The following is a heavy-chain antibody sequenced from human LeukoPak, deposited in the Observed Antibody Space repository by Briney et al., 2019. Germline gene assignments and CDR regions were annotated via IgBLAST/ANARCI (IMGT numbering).Heavy chain of an antibody. CDR3: AKGGGYYYGSGSAPGY. CDR1: GFTFSSYA. V-gene: IGHV3-23*01. J-gene: IGHJ4*02. D-gene: IGHD3-10*01. CDR2: ISGSGGST. Sequence: GGSLRLSCAASGFTFSSYAMSWVRQAPGKGLEWVSAISGSGGSTYYADSVKGRFTISRDNSKNTLYLQMNSLRAEDTAVYYCAKGGGYYYGSGSAPGYWGQGTLVTVSS.